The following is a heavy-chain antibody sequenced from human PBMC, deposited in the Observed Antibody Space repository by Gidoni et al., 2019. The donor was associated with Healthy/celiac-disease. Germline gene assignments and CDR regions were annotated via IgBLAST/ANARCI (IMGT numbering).Heavy chain of an antibody. Sequence: EVQLVESGGGLVKPGGSLRLSCAASGFTFSSYRMNWVRQAPGKGLEWVSSISSSSSYIYYADSVKGRFTISRDNAKNSLYLQMNSLRAEDTAVYYCARVATVDADYWGQGTLVTVSS. J-gene: IGHJ4*02. CDR1: GFTFSSYR. CDR3: ARVATVDADY. CDR2: ISSSSSYI. D-gene: IGHD4-17*01. V-gene: IGHV3-21*01.